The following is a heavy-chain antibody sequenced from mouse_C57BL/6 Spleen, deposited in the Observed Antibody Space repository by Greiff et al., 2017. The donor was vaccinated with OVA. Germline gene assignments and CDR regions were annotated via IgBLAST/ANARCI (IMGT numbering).Heavy chain of an antibody. D-gene: IGHD1-1*02. CDR3: AAGLWAY. V-gene: IGHV6-6*01. CDR2: IRNKANNPAT. J-gene: IGHJ3*01. Sequence: EVKVEESGGGLVQPGGSMKLSCAASGFTFSDAWMEWVRQSPEKGLEWVAEIRNKANNPATYYAESVKGRFTISRDDSKSCVYLRMKSLRAEDTGINYSAAGLWAYGGQGTLVTVSA. CDR1: GFTFSDAW.